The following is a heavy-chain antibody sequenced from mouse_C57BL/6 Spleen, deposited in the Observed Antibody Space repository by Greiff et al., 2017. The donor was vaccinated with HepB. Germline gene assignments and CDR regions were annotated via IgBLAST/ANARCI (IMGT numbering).Heavy chain of an antibody. V-gene: IGHV1-22*01. D-gene: IGHD1-1*01. J-gene: IGHJ3*01. Sequence: DVKLQESGPELVKPGASVKMSCKASGYTFTDYNMHWVKQSHGKSLEWIGYINPNNGGTSYNQKFKGKATLTVNKSSSTAYMELRSLTSEDSAVYYCARSDYYGSSYVWFAYWGQGTLVTVSA. CDR2: INPNNGGT. CDR3: ARSDYYGSSYVWFAY. CDR1: GYTFTDYN.